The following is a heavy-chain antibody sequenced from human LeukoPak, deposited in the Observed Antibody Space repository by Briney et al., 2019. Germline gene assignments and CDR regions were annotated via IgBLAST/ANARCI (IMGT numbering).Heavy chain of an antibody. J-gene: IGHJ3*01. D-gene: IGHD6-19*01. Sequence: SDTLSLTCAVYGGSFSGYYWSWIRQPPGKGLEWIGEINHSGSTNYNPSLKSRVTISVDTSKNQFSLKLSSVTAADMAVYYCARRIGSLLVWGQGTMVTVSS. CDR3: ARRIGSLLV. CDR1: GGSFSGYY. V-gene: IGHV4-34*01. CDR2: INHSGST.